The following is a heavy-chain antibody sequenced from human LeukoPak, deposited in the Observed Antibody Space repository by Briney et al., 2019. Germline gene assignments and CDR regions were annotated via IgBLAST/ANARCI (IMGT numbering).Heavy chain of an antibody. CDR1: GGTFSSYA. CDR2: IIPIFGTA. V-gene: IGHV1-69*05. Sequence: SVKVSCKASGGTFSSYAISWVRQAPGQGLEWMGRIIPIFGTANYAQKFQGRVTITTDESTSTAYMELRSLRSEDTAVYYCARPSSREMVYAPFDYWGQGTLVTVSS. CDR3: ARPSSREMVYAPFDY. J-gene: IGHJ4*02. D-gene: IGHD2-8*01.